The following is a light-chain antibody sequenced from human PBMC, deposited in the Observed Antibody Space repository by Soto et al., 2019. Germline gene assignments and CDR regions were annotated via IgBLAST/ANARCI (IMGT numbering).Light chain of an antibody. V-gene: IGKV3-15*01. Sequence: EIVMTQSPATLSVSPGERATLSCRASQSVNSRLAWYQQKPGQTPRLLIYDASTRATGIPTRFSGSGSGTDFTLTISSLQSEDFAVYYCLQYNNWPWTFGQGSKVDIK. CDR2: DAS. J-gene: IGKJ1*01. CDR1: QSVNSR. CDR3: LQYNNWPWT.